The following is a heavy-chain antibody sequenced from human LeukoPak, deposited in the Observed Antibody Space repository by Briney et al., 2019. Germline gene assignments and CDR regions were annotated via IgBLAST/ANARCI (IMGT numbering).Heavy chain of an antibody. V-gene: IGHV3-48*03. Sequence: GGSLRLSCAASGFIFSSYEFYWVPQAPGKGLEWISYISSGGSTIKYAESVKGRFTISRDDAKQSLYLQMNSLRAEDTAIYYCGASRQFVGAFDIWGQGTLVTVSS. CDR3: GASRQFVGAFDI. CDR1: GFIFSSYE. CDR2: ISSGGSTI. D-gene: IGHD3-10*01. J-gene: IGHJ3*02.